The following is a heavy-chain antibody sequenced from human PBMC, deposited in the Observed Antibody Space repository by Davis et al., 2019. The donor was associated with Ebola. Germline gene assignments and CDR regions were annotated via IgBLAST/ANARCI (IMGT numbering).Heavy chain of an antibody. CDR2: INHSGST. V-gene: IGHV4-34*01. D-gene: IGHD7-27*01. CDR3: ARGCRSLGKDAFDI. Sequence: SETLSLTCAVYGGSFSGYYWSWIRQPPGKGLEWIGEINHSGSTNYNPSLKSRVTISVDTSKNQFSLNLSSVTAADTAVYYCARGCRSLGKDAFDIWGQGTMVTVSS. J-gene: IGHJ3*02. CDR1: GGSFSGYY.